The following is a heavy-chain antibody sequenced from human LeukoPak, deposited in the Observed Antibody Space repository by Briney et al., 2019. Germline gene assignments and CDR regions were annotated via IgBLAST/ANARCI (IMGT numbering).Heavy chain of an antibody. J-gene: IGHJ6*03. CDR1: GGTFSSYA. V-gene: IGHV1-69*06. CDR2: IIPIFGTA. Sequence: GSSVKVSCKASGGTFSSYAISWVRQAPGQGLEWIGGIIPIFGTANYAQKFQGRVTITADKSTSTAYMELSSLRSEDTAVYYCARRSSYYGGYYMDVWGKGTTVTVSS. D-gene: IGHD1-26*01. CDR3: ARRSSYYGGYYMDV.